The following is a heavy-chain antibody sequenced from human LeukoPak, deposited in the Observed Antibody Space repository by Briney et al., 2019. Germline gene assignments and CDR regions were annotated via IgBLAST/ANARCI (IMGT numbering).Heavy chain of an antibody. J-gene: IGHJ6*02. D-gene: IGHD6-13*01. CDR2: INPNSGGT. V-gene: IGHV1-2*02. CDR1: GYTFTGYY. CDR3: ARDLSSASSSWYGYSYGLDV. Sequence: GASVKVSFKTSGYTFTGYYIHWVRQAPGQGLEWMGWINPNSGGTNYAQRFQGRVTMTRDTSISTAYMELSSLRSDDTAVYYCARDLSSASSSWYGYSYGLDVWGQGTTVTVSS.